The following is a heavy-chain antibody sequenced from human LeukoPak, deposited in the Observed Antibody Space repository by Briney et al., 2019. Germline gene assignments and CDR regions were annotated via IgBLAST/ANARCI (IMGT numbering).Heavy chain of an antibody. V-gene: IGHV4-39*01. J-gene: IGHJ6*03. D-gene: IGHD4-23*01. CDR2: LDSSGST. CDR3: SRSHYYGGVYLYYYMDV. Sequence: PSETLSLTCTVSGGSITSRIEYRGLIRQTPRKGLEWIGNLDSSGSTYYNPSLKSRVTISVGTSKNQFSLNLRSVTAADTAIYFCSRSHYYGGVYLYYYMDVWGKGTTVTVSS. CDR1: GGSITSRIEY.